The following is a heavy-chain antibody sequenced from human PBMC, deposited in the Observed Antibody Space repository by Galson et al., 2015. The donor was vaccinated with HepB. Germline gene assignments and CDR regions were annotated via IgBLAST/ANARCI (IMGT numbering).Heavy chain of an antibody. Sequence: SLRLSCAASGFTFSSYGMHWVRQAPGKGLEWVAVISYDGSNKYYADPVKGRFTISRDNSKNTLYLQMNSLRAEDTAVYYCAKDRRGDSDYDFWSSYYLGYYYYYGMDVWGQGTTVTVSS. CDR1: GFTFSSYG. D-gene: IGHD3-3*01. CDR3: AKDRRGDSDYDFWSSYYLGYYYYYGMDV. V-gene: IGHV3-30*18. J-gene: IGHJ6*02. CDR2: ISYDGSNK.